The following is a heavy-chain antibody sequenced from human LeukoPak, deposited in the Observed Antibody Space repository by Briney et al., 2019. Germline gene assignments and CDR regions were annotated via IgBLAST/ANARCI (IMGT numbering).Heavy chain of an antibody. CDR1: GGSISSYY. D-gene: IGHD6-13*01. CDR3: ARAGEGSSSWYVYFDY. CDR2: IYYSGST. Sequence: TPSETLSLTCTVSGGSISSYYWSWIRQPPGKGLEWIGYIYYSGSTNYNPSLKSRVTISVDTSKNQFSLKLSSVTAADTAVYYCARAGEGSSSWYVYFDYRGQGTLVTVSS. J-gene: IGHJ4*02. V-gene: IGHV4-59*01.